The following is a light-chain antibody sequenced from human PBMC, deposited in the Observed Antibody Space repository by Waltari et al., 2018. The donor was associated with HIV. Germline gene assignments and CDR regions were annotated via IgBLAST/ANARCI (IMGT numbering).Light chain of an antibody. CDR3: FSTDTINNPL. V-gene: IGLV3-10*01. Sequence: SFEPTQPPSVSVSPGQTARITCSGDELPKKYVYWYQQRSGQAPVMVIYEDVQRPYGIPERFSGSSSGTVATLTISGAQVDDEADYYCFSTDTINNPLFGGGTKLTVL. CDR2: EDV. CDR1: ELPKKY. J-gene: IGLJ2*01.